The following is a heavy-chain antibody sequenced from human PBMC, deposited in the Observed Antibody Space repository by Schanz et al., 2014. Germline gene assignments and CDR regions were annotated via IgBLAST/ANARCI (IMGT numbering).Heavy chain of an antibody. Sequence: QLLESGGGLVQPGGSLRLSCAASGFTFSSYAMHWVRQAPGKGLEWVAVMSYDGSNKYYADSVKGRFTISRDTPKNTLYVQMNSLRAEDTAVYYCAKEKEEVAADGSFFDYWGQGTLVTVSS. CDR1: GFTFSSYA. CDR2: MSYDGSNK. CDR3: AKEKEEVAADGSFFDY. J-gene: IGHJ4*02. V-gene: IGHV3-30-3*01. D-gene: IGHD6-13*01.